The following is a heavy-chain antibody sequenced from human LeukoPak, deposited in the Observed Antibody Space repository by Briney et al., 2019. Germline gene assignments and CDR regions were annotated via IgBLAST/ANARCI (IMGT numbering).Heavy chain of an antibody. CDR3: ARVERYYDSSGGNWFDP. Sequence: GASVKVSCKASGGALSSYTFTWVRQAPGQGLEWMGRIIPILGSANYALKFQGRVTITTDESTNTAYMELSSLRSEDTAIYYCARVERYYDSSGGNWFDPWGQGTLVTVSS. CDR1: GGALSSYT. D-gene: IGHD3-22*01. J-gene: IGHJ5*02. V-gene: IGHV1-69*16. CDR2: IIPILGSA.